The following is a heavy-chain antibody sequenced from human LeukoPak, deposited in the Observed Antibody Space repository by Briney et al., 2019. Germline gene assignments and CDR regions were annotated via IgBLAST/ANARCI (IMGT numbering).Heavy chain of an antibody. J-gene: IGHJ4*02. CDR1: GFTFSSYG. CDR3: ARRAGAYSHPYDY. Sequence: GGSLRLSCAASGFTFSSYGMSWVRQAPGKGLEWVSAISGSGGSTYYADSVKGQFTISRDNSKNTLYLQMNSLRAEDTAVYYCARRAGAYSHPYDYWGQGTLVTVSS. V-gene: IGHV3-23*01. CDR2: ISGSGGST. D-gene: IGHD4/OR15-4a*01.